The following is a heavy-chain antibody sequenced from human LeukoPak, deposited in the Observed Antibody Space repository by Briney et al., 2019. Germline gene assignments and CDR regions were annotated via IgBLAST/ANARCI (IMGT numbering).Heavy chain of an antibody. CDR2: IYYSGST. Sequence: SETLSLTCTVSGGSISSGDYYWSWIRQPPGRGLEWTGYIYYSGSTYYNPSLKSRVTISVDTSKNQFSLKLSSVTAADTAVYYCARVRNSYGYGYWGQGTLVTVSS. J-gene: IGHJ4*02. V-gene: IGHV4-30-4*01. CDR1: GGSISSGDYY. D-gene: IGHD5-18*01. CDR3: ARVRNSYGYGY.